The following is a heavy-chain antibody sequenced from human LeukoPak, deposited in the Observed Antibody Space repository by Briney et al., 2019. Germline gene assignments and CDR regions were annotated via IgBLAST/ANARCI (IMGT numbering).Heavy chain of an antibody. J-gene: IGHJ4*02. CDR3: ARDDGYGGSHPFDY. CDR1: GFAFSSYG. D-gene: IGHD1-26*01. CDR2: ISGSGGRT. V-gene: IGHV3-23*01. Sequence: GGTLRLSCAASGFAFSSYGMSWVRQAPGKGLELVSGISGSGGRTFYADSVKGRFTISRDDAKNSLYLQMNSLRAEDTAVYYCARDDGYGGSHPFDYWGQGTLVTVSS.